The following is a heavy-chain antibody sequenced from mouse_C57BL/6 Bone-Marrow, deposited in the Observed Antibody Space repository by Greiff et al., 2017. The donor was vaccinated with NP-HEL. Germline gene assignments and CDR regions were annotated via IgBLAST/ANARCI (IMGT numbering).Heavy chain of an antibody. Sequence: VQLQQSGPELVKPGASVKISCKASGYTFTDYYMNWVKQSHGKSLEWIGDINPNNGGTSYNQKFKGKATLTVEKSSSTAYMELRRLTSEDSAVYYCATPIYYGYDFDYWGQGTTLTVSS. V-gene: IGHV1-26*01. D-gene: IGHD2-2*01. CDR1: GYTFTDYY. J-gene: IGHJ2*01. CDR3: ATPIYYGYDFDY. CDR2: INPNNGGT.